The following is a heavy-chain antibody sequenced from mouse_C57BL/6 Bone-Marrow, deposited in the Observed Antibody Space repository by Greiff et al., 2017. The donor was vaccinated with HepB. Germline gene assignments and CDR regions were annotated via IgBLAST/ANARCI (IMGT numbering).Heavy chain of an antibody. CDR2: INPNNGGT. D-gene: IGHD2-3*01. V-gene: IGHV1-26*01. Sequence: EVQLQQSGPELVKPGASVKISCKASGYTFTDYYMNWVKQSHGKSLEWIGDINPNNGGTSYNQKFKGKATLTVDKSSSTAYMELRSLTSEDSAVYYCARSYDGYGGRYFDYWGQGTTLTVSS. CDR1: GYTFTDYY. CDR3: ARSYDGYGGRYFDY. J-gene: IGHJ2*01.